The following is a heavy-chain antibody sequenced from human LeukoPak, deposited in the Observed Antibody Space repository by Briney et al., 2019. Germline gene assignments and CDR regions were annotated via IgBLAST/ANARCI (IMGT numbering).Heavy chain of an antibody. Sequence: SETLSLTCTVSGGSISSSSYYWGWIRQPPGKGLEWIVSIYYSGSTYYNPSLKSRVTISVDTSKNQFSLKLSSVTAADTAVYYCARDFPSRLNPIVVITKSGLYYYGMDVWGQGTTVTVSS. CDR1: GGSISSSSYY. J-gene: IGHJ6*02. V-gene: IGHV4-39*07. CDR3: ARDFPSRLNPIVVITKSGLYYYGMDV. D-gene: IGHD3-22*01. CDR2: IYYSGST.